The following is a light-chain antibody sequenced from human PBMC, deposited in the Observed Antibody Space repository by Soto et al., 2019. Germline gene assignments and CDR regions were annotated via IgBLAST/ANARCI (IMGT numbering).Light chain of an antibody. CDR3: QQYNSYSKT. CDR2: DAS. Sequence: DIQMTQSPSTLSGSVGDRVTITCRASQSISSWLAWYQRKPGKAPKLLIYDASNLETGVPSRFSGSGSGTDFTFTISSLQPEDIATYYCQQYNSYSKTFGQGTKVDI. CDR1: QSISSW. V-gene: IGKV1-5*01. J-gene: IGKJ1*01.